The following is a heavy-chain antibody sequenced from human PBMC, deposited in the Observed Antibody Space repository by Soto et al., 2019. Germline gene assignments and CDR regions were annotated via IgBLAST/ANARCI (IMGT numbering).Heavy chain of an antibody. CDR2: IYYSGST. V-gene: IGHV4-39*01. D-gene: IGHD5-18*01. CDR1: GGSISSSSYY. CDR3: ARQKSGYSYGYYFDY. J-gene: IGHJ4*02. Sequence: SETLSLTCTVSGGSISSSSYYWGWIRQPPGKGLEWIGSIYYSGSTYYSPSLKSRVTISVDTSKNQFSLKLSSVTAADTAVYYCARQKSGYSYGYYFDYWGQGTLVTVSS.